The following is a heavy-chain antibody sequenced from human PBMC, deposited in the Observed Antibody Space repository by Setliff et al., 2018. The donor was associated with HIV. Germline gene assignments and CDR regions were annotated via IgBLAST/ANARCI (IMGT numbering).Heavy chain of an antibody. V-gene: IGHV1-2*06. J-gene: IGHJ6*03. D-gene: IGHD2-2*01. Sequence: ASVKVSCKASGYTFTNNAIHWVRQAPGQRLEWMGRINPNSGGTNYAQKFQGRVTMTRDTSISTAYMELSSLSSDDTAVYFCARVGEIVVPPGSYYHVGGWGNGTTVTVSS. CDR3: ARVGEIVVPPGSYYHVGG. CDR2: INPNSGGT. CDR1: GYTFTNNA.